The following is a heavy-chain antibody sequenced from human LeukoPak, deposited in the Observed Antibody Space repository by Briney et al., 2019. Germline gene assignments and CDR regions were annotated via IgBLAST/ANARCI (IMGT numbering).Heavy chain of an antibody. D-gene: IGHD1-26*01. Sequence: SGPTLVKPTQTLTLTCTFSGFSLSTSGLGVGWIRQPPGKALEWLALIYWDDDKRYSPSLKSRLTITKDTSKNQVVLTMTNMDPVDTATYYCARFIVGATNDYFDYWGQGTLVTVSS. V-gene: IGHV2-5*02. J-gene: IGHJ4*02. CDR3: ARFIVGATNDYFDY. CDR1: GFSLSTSGLG. CDR2: IYWDDDK.